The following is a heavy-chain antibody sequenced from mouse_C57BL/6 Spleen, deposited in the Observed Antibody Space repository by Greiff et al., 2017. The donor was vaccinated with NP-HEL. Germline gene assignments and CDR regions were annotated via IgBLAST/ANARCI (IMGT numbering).Heavy chain of an antibody. CDR2: IDPEDGDT. CDR1: GFNIKDYY. Sequence: VQLQQSGAELVRPGASVKLSCTASGFNIKDYYMHWVKQRPEQGLEWIGRIDPEDGDTEYAPKFQGKATMTADTSSNTAYLQLSSLTSEDTAVYYCTTDSNYALYYFDYWGQGTTLTVSS. V-gene: IGHV14-1*01. D-gene: IGHD2-5*01. CDR3: TTDSNYALYYFDY. J-gene: IGHJ2*01.